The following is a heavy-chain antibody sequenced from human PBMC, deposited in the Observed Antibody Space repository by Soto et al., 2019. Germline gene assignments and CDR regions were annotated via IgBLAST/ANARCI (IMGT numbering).Heavy chain of an antibody. V-gene: IGHV4-30-2*01. D-gene: IGHD5-18*01. Sequence: QLQLQESGSGLVKPSHTLSLTCTVSGGSISNAASSWSWIRQPPGKGLEWIGYIYPSGMPFYNPSLRSRVTISIDRSNDQFSLNLKSVTAADTAVYYCARERGGYGLFDSLGQGTLVTVSS. CDR2: IYPSGMP. CDR1: GGSISNAASS. J-gene: IGHJ4*02. CDR3: ARERGGYGLFDS.